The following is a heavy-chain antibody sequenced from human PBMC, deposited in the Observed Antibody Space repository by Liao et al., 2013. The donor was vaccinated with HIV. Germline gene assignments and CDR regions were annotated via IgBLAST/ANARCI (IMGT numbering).Heavy chain of an antibody. CDR3: ARALPTPYAFDI. CDR1: GGSISSSSYY. Sequence: QLQVQESGPGLVKPSETLSLTCTVSGGSISSSSYYWGWIRQPPGKGLEWIGSIHYSGSTYYNPSLKSRVTISVDTSKNQFSLKLTSVTAADTAVYYCARALPTPYAFDIWAKGQWSPSLQ. J-gene: IGHJ3*02. V-gene: IGHV4-39*07. CDR2: IHYSGST.